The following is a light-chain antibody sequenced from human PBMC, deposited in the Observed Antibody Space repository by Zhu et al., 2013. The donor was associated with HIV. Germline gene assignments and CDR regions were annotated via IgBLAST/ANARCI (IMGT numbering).Light chain of an antibody. J-gene: IGKJ3*01. Sequence: DFVMTQSPVSLSVTPGESASISCRSSQSLLQSNGYEYLNWYLQKPGQSPQLLIFMGSNRASGVPDRFSGSGSGTDYTLKISRVEAEDVGVYYCMQALRPPFTFGPGTRVDV. CDR1: QSLLQSNGYEY. CDR2: MGS. CDR3: MQALRPPFT. V-gene: IGKV2-28*01.